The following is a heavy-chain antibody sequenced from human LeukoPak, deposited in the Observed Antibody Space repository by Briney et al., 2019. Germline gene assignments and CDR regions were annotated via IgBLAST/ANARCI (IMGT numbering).Heavy chain of an antibody. CDR2: IYHSGST. Sequence: SQTLSLTCAVSGGSISSGGYSWSWIRQPPGKGLEWIGYIYHSGSTYYNPSLKSRVTISVDRSKNQFSLKLSSVTAADTAVYYCARVRDTAILDYWGQGTLVTVSS. V-gene: IGHV4-30-2*01. CDR1: GGSISSGGYS. CDR3: ARVRDTAILDY. D-gene: IGHD5-18*01. J-gene: IGHJ4*02.